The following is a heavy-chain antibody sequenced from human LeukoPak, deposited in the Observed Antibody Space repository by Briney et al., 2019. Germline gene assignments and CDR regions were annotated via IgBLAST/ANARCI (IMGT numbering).Heavy chain of an antibody. D-gene: IGHD5-24*01. J-gene: IGHJ4*02. CDR3: ARDLGWLQPPAY. CDR2: ISSSSSYI. Sequence: GGSLRLSCAASGFTFSSYSMNWVRQAPGKGLEWVSSISSSSSYIYYADXVKGRFTISRDNAKNSLYLQMNSLRAEDTAVYYCARDLGWLQPPAYWGQGTLVTVSS. CDR1: GFTFSSYS. V-gene: IGHV3-21*01.